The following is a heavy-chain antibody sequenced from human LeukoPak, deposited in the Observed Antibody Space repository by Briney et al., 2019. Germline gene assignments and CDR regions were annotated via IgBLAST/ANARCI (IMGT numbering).Heavy chain of an antibody. CDR3: ARHVGSSRDLFFGY. J-gene: IGHJ4*02. CDR2: IYYSGST. CDR1: GGSISSYY. D-gene: IGHD2-2*01. Sequence: SETLSLTCTVSGGSISSYYWSWIRQPPGKGLEWIGYIYYSGSTNYNPSLKSRVTISVDTSKNQFSLKLSSVTAADTAVYYCARHVGSSRDLFFGYWGQGTLVTVSS. V-gene: IGHV4-59*08.